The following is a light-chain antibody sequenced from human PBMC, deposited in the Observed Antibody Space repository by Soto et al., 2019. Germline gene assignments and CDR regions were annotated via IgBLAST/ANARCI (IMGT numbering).Light chain of an antibody. CDR1: QTVSRN. J-gene: IGKJ5*01. CDR3: QQYNNWPS. Sequence: EIVLTQSPGTLSLSPGERATLSCRASQTVSRNLAWYQQRPGQAPRLLIYDVFTRAAGIPARFSGSGSETEFTLTIRSLQSEDFAVYYCQQYNNWPSFGQGTLLENK. V-gene: IGKV3-15*01. CDR2: DVF.